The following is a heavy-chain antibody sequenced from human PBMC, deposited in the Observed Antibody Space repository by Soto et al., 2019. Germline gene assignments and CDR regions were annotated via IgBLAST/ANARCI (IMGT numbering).Heavy chain of an antibody. CDR3: ASGIQLWLRRINNGYSG. V-gene: IGHV1-69*12. D-gene: IGHD5-18*01. CDR2: IIPMFGTA. CDR1: GGTFSTYA. Sequence: QVQLVQSGAEVKKPASSVKVSCKAPGGTFSTYAISWVRQAPGQGLEWMGGIIPMFGTANYAQRFQDRVTITADESKNTVYMELSSRRSEDTAVYFCASGIQLWLRRINNGYSGWGQGTLVTVSS. J-gene: IGHJ4*02.